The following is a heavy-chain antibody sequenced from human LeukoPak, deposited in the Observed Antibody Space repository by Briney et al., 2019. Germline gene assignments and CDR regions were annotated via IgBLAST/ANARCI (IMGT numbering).Heavy chain of an antibody. D-gene: IGHD5-12*01. J-gene: IGHJ6*03. V-gene: IGHV1-69*05. CDR1: GGTFSSYA. CDR2: IIPIFGTA. CDR3: ARDRGEYSGQYYYYMDV. Sequence: GASVKVSCKASGGTFSSYAISWVRQAPGQGLEWMGGIIPIFGTANYAQKFQGRVTITTDQSTSTAYMELSSLRSEDTAVYYCARDRGEYSGQYYYYMDVWGKGTTVTVSS.